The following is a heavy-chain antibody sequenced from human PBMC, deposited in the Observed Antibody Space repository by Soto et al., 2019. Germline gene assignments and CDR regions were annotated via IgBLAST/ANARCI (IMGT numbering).Heavy chain of an antibody. D-gene: IGHD3-16*02. J-gene: IGHJ5*02. CDR3: ARESFRDYTWFDP. CDR1: GGSIGSYY. CDR2: IYYSGST. V-gene: IGHV4-59*01. Sequence: SETLSLTCTVSGGSIGSYYWSWVRQPPGKGLEWIGYIYYSGSTNYNPSLKSRVTISVDTSKNQFSLKLSSVTAADTAVYYCARESFRDYTWFDPWRQGTLVTLAS.